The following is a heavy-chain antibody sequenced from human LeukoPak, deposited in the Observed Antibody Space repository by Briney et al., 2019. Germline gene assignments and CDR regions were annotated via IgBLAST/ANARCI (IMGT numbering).Heavy chain of an antibody. J-gene: IGHJ4*02. V-gene: IGHV4-61*01. CDR2: IYYSGST. D-gene: IGHD4-17*01. CDR3: ARDGTYGDYEDYFDY. Sequence: SETLSLTCTVSGYSISSGYYWGWIRQPPGKGLEWIGYIYYSGSTNYNPSLKSRVTISVDTSKNQFSLKLSSVTAADTAVYYCARDGTYGDYEDYFDYWGQGTLVTVSS. CDR1: GYSISSGYY.